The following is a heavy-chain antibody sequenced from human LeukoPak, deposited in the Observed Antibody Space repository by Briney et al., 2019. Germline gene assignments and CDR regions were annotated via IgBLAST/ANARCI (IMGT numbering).Heavy chain of an antibody. J-gene: IGHJ3*02. CDR1: GFSLSTSGVG. CDR2: IYWDDDK. CDR3: ARCLRYYDSSGEMNAFDI. V-gene: IGHV2-5*02. D-gene: IGHD3-22*01. Sequence: SGPTQVKLTQTLTLTCTFSGFSLSTSGVGVGWIRQPPGKALVWLALIYWDDDKRYSPSLKSRLTITKDTSKNQVVLTMTNMDPVDTATYYCARCLRYYDSSGEMNAFDIWGQGTMVTVSS.